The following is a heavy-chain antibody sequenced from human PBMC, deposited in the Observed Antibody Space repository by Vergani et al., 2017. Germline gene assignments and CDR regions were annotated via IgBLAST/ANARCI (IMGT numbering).Heavy chain of an antibody. D-gene: IGHD2-8*01. J-gene: IGHJ4*02. V-gene: IGHV3-21*01. Sequence: VQLVESGGGVVQPGRSLRLSCAASGFPFSSFGFHWVRQAPGKGLEWVASISGSSSYVFYRDSVEGRFTITRDNAKKSVYLQMNSLRAEDTAMYFCARGLWDCTHIRCSPPSYWGQGTQVTVSS. CDR3: ARGLWDCTHIRCSPPSY. CDR2: ISGSSSYV. CDR1: GFPFSSFG.